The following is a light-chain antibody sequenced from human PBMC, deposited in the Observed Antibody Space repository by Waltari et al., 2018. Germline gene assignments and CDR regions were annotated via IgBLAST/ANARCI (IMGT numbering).Light chain of an antibody. V-gene: IGLV4-69*01. CDR2: LNSDGSH. CDR1: SGHSSHA. CDR3: QTWATGIRV. J-gene: IGLJ2*01. Sequence: QLVLTQSPSASASLGASVKLTCTLSSGHSSHAIAWHQQQPEKGPRYLMRLNSDGSHTKGDGIPGRFSGSSSGAERYLTISSLQSEEEADYYCQTWATGIRVFGGGTKLTVL.